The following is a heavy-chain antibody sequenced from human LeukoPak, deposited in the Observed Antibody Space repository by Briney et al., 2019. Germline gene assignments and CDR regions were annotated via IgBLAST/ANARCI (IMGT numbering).Heavy chain of an antibody. CDR3: ASAALAYWYFAL. CDR1: GFTFSSYS. J-gene: IGHJ2*01. CDR2: ISYSGSDI. Sequence: GGSLRPSCAAAGFTFSSYSMNWVRQAPGKGLEWVSSISYSGSDIYYADSVKGRFTISRDNAKNSLYLQMNSLRAEDTAVYYCASAALAYWYFALWGRGTLVTVSS. V-gene: IGHV3-21*01.